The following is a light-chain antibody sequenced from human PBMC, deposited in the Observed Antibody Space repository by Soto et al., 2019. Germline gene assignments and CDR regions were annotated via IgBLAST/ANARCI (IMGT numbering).Light chain of an antibody. CDR3: QQYNTWPPVT. CDR1: ESVSSN. V-gene: IGKV3-15*01. J-gene: IGKJ5*01. CDR2: GAS. Sequence: ITQPPSILSASVGDRVTITCRASESVSSNLAWYQQQPRQAPRLLIYGASTRATGIPARFSGSGSGTEFTLTISSLQSEDFAVYYCQQYNTWPPVTFGQGTRLEI.